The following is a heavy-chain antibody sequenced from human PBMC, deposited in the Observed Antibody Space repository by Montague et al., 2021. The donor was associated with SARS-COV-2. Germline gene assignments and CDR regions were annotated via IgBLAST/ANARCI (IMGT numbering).Heavy chain of an antibody. D-gene: IGHD5-12*01. CDR2: IYYNTGNT. Sequence: SETLSLTCSVSGGAISDHYWNWNRQPPGKGLEWIGYIYYNTGNTXXNPSLQSRVTISLDTSKNQFSLNLRSVTAADTALYFRARGTGYDYYFDCWGLGTLVTVSS. J-gene: IGHJ4*02. CDR3: ARGTGYDYYFDC. CDR1: GGAISDHY. V-gene: IGHV4-59*11.